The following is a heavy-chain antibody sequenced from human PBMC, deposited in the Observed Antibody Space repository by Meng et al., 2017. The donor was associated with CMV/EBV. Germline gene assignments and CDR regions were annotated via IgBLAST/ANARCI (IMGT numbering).Heavy chain of an antibody. CDR2: IIPILGIA. V-gene: IGHV1-69*10. CDR1: GGTFSSYA. CDR3: ARDDSSGYFLSGYFDY. Sequence: GGTFSSYAISWVRQAPGQGLEWMGGIIPILGIANYAQKFQGRVTITADKSTSTAYMELSSLRSEDTAVYYCARDDSSGYFLSGYFDYWGQGTLVTVSS. J-gene: IGHJ4*02. D-gene: IGHD3-22*01.